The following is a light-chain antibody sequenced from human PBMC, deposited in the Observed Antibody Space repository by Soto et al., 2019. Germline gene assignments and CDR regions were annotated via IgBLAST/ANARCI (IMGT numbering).Light chain of an antibody. V-gene: IGLV1-40*01. CDR3: QSFDSSLSGV. J-gene: IGLJ3*02. CDR1: SSNIGAGYD. Sequence: QSVLTQPPSVSGAPGQRVTISCTGSSSNIGAGYDVHWYQQLPGTAPKLLIYGNNNRPSGVPDRFSGSKSGTSASLAITGLQAEDEAEYYCQSFDSSLSGVFGGGTKLTVL. CDR2: GNN.